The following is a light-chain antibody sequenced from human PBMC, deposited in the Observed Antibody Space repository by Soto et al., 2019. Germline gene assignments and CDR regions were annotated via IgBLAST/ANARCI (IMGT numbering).Light chain of an antibody. J-gene: IGLJ1*01. CDR3: CSYAGSPRYV. Sequence: QSALTQPRSVSGSPRQSVTSPYTGTRSDVGGYNCVSWYQPHPGKAPNVMIYDVSERPSVVPDRFSGSKSGNKASLTSSWLQAEDEADYYCCSYAGSPRYVFGTGTKLTVL. CDR2: DVS. CDR1: RSDVGGYNC. V-gene: IGLV2-11*01.